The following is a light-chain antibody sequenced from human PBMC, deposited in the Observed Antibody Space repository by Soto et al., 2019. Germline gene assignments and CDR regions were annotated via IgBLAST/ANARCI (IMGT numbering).Light chain of an antibody. CDR1: QSISRY. J-gene: IGKJ1*01. V-gene: IGKV1-39*01. Sequence: DIQNTQTPESLPASVGGRVPSTPWASQSISRYLSWYQQKPGKAPKLLIYLASSLQSGVPSRFSASGSGREFTLTVNSLRPEDVATYHCQQSYSTPWTFGQGTKVDIK. CDR2: LAS. CDR3: QQSYSTPWT.